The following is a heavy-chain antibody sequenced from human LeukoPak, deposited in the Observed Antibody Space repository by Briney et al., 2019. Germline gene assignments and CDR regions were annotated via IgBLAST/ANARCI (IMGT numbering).Heavy chain of an antibody. V-gene: IGHV5-10-1*01. Sequence: GASLQISCKGSGYSFTSYWISWVRQMPGKGLEWMGRIDPSDSYTNYSPSFQGHVTISADKSISTAYLQWSSLKASDTAMYYCARGYCSSTSCYVDWFDPWGQGTLVTVSS. CDR3: ARGYCSSTSCYVDWFDP. J-gene: IGHJ5*02. D-gene: IGHD2-2*01. CDR1: GYSFTSYW. CDR2: IDPSDSYT.